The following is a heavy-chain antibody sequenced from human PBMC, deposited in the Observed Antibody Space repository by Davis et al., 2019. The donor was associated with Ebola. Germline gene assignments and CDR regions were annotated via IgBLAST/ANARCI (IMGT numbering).Heavy chain of an antibody. CDR3: AREEGLWFGESYYYYYGMDV. D-gene: IGHD3-10*01. Sequence: SETLSLTCAVYGGSFSGYYWSWNRQPPGKGLEWIGEINHSGSTNYNPSLKSRVSISVDTSKNQFSLKLSSVTAADTAVYYCAREEGLWFGESYYYYYGMDVWGQGTTVTVSS. CDR2: INHSGST. CDR1: GGSFSGYY. J-gene: IGHJ6*02. V-gene: IGHV4-34*01.